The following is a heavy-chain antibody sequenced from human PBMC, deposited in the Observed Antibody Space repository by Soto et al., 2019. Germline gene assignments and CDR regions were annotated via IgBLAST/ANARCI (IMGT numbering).Heavy chain of an antibody. D-gene: IGHD5-12*01. CDR2: IIPIFGTA. J-gene: IGHJ6*02. CDR3: ARANIDIIPYSGYDPTRYYYYGMDV. CDR1: GGTFSSYA. Sequence: QVQLVQSGAEVKKPGSSVKVSCKASGGTFSSYAISWVRQAPGQGLEWMGGIIPIFGTANYAQKFQGRVTITADESTSTAYMELSSLRSEDTAVYYCARANIDIIPYSGYDPTRYYYYGMDVWGQGTTVTVSS. V-gene: IGHV1-69*01.